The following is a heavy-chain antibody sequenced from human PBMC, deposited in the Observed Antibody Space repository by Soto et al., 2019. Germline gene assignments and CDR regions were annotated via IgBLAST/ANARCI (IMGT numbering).Heavy chain of an antibody. J-gene: IGHJ5*02. CDR2: ISAYSGNT. Sequence: ASVKVSSKASRYTFASYGISWVRQAPGQGLEWMGWISAYSGNTNYAQKVQGRVTMTTDTSTSTAYMELRSLRSDDTAVYYCARDLGFCSSTSCYEWFEPRGQGTLVTVSS. CDR3: ARDLGFCSSTSCYEWFEP. CDR1: RYTFASYG. V-gene: IGHV1-18*01. D-gene: IGHD2-2*03.